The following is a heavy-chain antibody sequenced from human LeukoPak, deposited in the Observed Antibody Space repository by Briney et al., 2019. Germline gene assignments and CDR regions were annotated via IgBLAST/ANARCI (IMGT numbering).Heavy chain of an antibody. Sequence: ASVKVSCKTSGGTFSSYAISWVRQAPGQGLEWMGGIIPISGTTNNAQKFQGRVTITADESTSTAYMELSRLRSEDTAVYYCARSAYTGGLFDYWGQGTLVTVSS. D-gene: IGHD2-8*02. CDR1: GGTFSSYA. J-gene: IGHJ4*02. V-gene: IGHV1-69*13. CDR2: IIPISGTT. CDR3: ARSAYTGGLFDY.